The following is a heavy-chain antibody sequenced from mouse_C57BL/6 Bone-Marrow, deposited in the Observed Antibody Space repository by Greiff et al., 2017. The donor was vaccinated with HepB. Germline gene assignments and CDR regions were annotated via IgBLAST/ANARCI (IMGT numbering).Heavy chain of an antibody. CDR1: GYTFTSYT. CDR3: ARITTVVATDYYAMDY. J-gene: IGHJ4*01. D-gene: IGHD1-1*01. CDR2: INPSSGYT. Sequence: QVQLQQSGAELARPGASVKMSCKASGYTFTSYTMHWVKQRPGQGLEWIGYINPSSGYTKYNQKFKDKATLTADKSSSTAYMQLSSLTSEDSAVYYCARITTVVATDYYAMDYWGQGTSVTVSS. V-gene: IGHV1-4*01.